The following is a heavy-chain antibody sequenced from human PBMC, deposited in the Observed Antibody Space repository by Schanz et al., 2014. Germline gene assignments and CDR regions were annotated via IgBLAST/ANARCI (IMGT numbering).Heavy chain of an antibody. CDR3: AKLPTAVPYFDY. Sequence: QVQLQESGPGLVKPSGTLSLTCAVSGGSISSSNWWSWVRQPPGKGLEWIGEIYHSGSTNYNPSHKGRVPISVDKSKNQFSLKLTSVTAADTAVYYCAKLPTAVPYFDYWGQGTLVTVSS. CDR2: IYHSGST. V-gene: IGHV4-4*02. J-gene: IGHJ4*02. CDR1: GGSISSSNW. D-gene: IGHD6-19*01.